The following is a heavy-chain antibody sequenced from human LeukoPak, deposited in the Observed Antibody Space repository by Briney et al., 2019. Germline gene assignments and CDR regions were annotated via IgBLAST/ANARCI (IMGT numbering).Heavy chain of an antibody. CDR3: ARDSRGLISSTSSFDY. CDR2: INAGNGNT. CDR1: GYTFTSYA. V-gene: IGHV1-3*01. J-gene: IGHJ4*02. D-gene: IGHD2-2*01. Sequence: ASVKVSCKASGYTFTSYAMHWVRQAPGQRLEWMGWINAGNGNTKYSQKFQGRVTITTDESTSTAYMELSSLRSEDTAVYYCARDSRGLISSTSSFDYWGQGTLVTVSS.